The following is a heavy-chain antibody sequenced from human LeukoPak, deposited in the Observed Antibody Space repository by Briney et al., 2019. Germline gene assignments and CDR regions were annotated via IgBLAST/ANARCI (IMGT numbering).Heavy chain of an antibody. CDR1: GYSFTDYG. J-gene: IGHJ4*02. Sequence: ASVKVSCKASGYSFTDYGFIWVRQAPGQGLDWMGWINGYNGNTNYAQKLQGRVTMTTDTSTNTAYMELRNLRSDDTAMYYCAKVSWTRKSLLIPGAGDYWGQGTLVSVSS. CDR3: AKVSWTRKSLLIPGAGDY. CDR2: INGYNGNT. D-gene: IGHD2-8*01. V-gene: IGHV1-18*01.